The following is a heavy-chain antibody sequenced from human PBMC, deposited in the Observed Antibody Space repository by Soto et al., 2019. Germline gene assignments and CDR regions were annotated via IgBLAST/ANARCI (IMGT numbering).Heavy chain of an antibody. V-gene: IGHV3-21*01. D-gene: IGHD3-3*01. CDR3: ARVDPQYYDFWSGPHADFDY. Sequence: GSLRLSCAASGFTFSSYSMNWVRQAPGKGLEWVSSISSSSSYIYYADSVKGRFTISRDNAKNSLYLQMNSLRAEDTAVYYCARVDPQYYDFWSGPHADFDYWGQGTLVTVSS. CDR2: ISSSSSYI. CDR1: GFTFSSYS. J-gene: IGHJ4*02.